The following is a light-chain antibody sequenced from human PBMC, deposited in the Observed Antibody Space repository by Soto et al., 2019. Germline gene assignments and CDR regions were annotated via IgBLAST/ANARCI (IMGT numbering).Light chain of an antibody. CDR1: SSDVGGYHS. Sequence: QSVLTQPRSVSGSPGQSVTISCTGTSSDVGGYHSVSWYQQHPGKASKLMIYDVYKRPTGVPDRFSGSKSGNTASLTISGLQAEYEADYYCCSSAGGYSLPYVFGSGTKLTVL. CDR3: CSSAGGYSLPYV. J-gene: IGLJ1*01. CDR2: DVY. V-gene: IGLV2-11*01.